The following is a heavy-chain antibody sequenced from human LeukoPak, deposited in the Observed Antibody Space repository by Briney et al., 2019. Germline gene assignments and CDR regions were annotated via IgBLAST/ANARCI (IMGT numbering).Heavy chain of an antibody. CDR3: AHQPIDTAMVIWGGQMFDP. D-gene: IGHD5-18*01. V-gene: IGHV1-69*04. J-gene: IGHJ5*02. CDR1: GGTFSSYA. CDR2: IIPILGIA. Sequence: GASVKVSCKASGGTFSSYAISWVRQAPGQGLEWMGRIIPILGIANYAQKFQGRVTITADKSTSTAYMELSSLRSEDTAVYYCAHQPIDTAMVIWGGQMFDPWGQGTLVTVSS.